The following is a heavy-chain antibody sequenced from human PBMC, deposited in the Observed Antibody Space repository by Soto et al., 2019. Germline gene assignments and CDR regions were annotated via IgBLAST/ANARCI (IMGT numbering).Heavy chain of an antibody. CDR3: ARDGGGDYVWRSYRPSPWAFDI. Sequence: ASVKVSCKASGYTFTSYGISWVRQAPGQGLEWMGWISAYNGNTNYAQKLQGRFTMTTDTSTSTAYMELRSLRSDDTAVYYCARDGGGDYVWRSYRPSPWAFDIWGQGRMVTVSS. D-gene: IGHD3-16*02. CDR2: ISAYNGNT. CDR1: GYTFTSYG. J-gene: IGHJ3*02. V-gene: IGHV1-18*04.